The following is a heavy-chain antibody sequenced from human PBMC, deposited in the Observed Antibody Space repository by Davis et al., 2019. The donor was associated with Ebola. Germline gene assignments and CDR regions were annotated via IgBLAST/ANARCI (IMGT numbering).Heavy chain of an antibody. CDR1: GFIYSDTY. J-gene: IGHJ4*02. V-gene: IGHV3-15*01. D-gene: IGHD2-8*01. CDR2: ITSKSTGGRI. CDR3: TTSMVPGGFDY. Sequence: PGGSLRLSCAVSGFIYSDTYMSWVRQAPGKGLEWVGRITSKSTGGRIDYPTPVKDRFTISGDASKNTIYLQMDSLKTEDTAVYYCTTSMVPGGFDYWGQGTLVTVSS.